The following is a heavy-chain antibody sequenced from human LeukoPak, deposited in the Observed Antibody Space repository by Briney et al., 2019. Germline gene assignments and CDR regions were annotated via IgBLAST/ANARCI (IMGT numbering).Heavy chain of an antibody. V-gene: IGHV1-24*01. CDR2: FDPEDGET. J-gene: IGHJ4*02. CDR1: GYTLTELS. D-gene: IGHD5-18*01. CDR3: ATGSSRGYSYGYYFDY. Sequence: ASVKVSCKVSGYTLTELSMHWVRQAPGKGLEWMGGFDPEDGETIYAQKFQGRVTMTEDTSTDTAYMELSSLRSEDTAVYYCATGSSRGYSYGYYFDYWGQGTLVTVSS.